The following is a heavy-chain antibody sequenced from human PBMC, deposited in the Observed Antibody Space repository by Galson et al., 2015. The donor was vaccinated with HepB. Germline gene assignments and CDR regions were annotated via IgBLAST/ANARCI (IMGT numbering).Heavy chain of an antibody. D-gene: IGHD2-2*01. CDR2: ISSSSSYI. Sequence: SLRLSCAASGFTFSSYSMNWVRQAPGKGLEWVSSISSSSSYIYYADSVKGRFTISRDNAKNSLYLQMNSLRAEDTAVYYCARDYKAEDVPAAMLGYYYYGMDVWGQGTTVTVSS. CDR3: ARDYKAEDVPAAMLGYYYYGMDV. V-gene: IGHV3-21*01. J-gene: IGHJ6*02. CDR1: GFTFSSYS.